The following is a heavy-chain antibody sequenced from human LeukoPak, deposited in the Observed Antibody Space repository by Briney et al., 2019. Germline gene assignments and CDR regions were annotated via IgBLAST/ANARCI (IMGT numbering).Heavy chain of an antibody. D-gene: IGHD6-19*01. CDR2: INPNSGGT. CDR3: ARGIAVAPNWFDP. V-gene: IGHV1-2*02. CDR1: GYTFTGYY. Sequence: ASVKVSCKASGYTFTGYYMYWVRQAPGQGLEWMGWINPNSGGTNYAQKFQGRVTMTRDTSISTAYMELSRLRSDDTAVCYCARGIAVAPNWFDPWGQGTLVTVSS. J-gene: IGHJ5*02.